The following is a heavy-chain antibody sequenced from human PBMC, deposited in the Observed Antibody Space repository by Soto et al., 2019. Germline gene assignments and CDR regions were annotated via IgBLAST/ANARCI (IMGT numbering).Heavy chain of an antibody. CDR1: GYTFTSYD. CDR3: ARDGEAGTWYYYYYGMDV. D-gene: IGHD6-19*01. CDR2: MNPNSGNT. J-gene: IGHJ6*02. Sequence: ASVKVSCKASGYTFTSYDINWVRQATGQGLEWMGWMNPNSGNTGYAQKFQGRVIMTRNTSISTAYMELSSLRSEDTAVYYCARDGEAGTWYYYYYGMDVWGQGTTVTVSS. V-gene: IGHV1-8*01.